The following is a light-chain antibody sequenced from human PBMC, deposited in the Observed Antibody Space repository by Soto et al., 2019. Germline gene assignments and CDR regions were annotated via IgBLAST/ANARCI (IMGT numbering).Light chain of an antibody. V-gene: IGKV3-20*01. J-gene: IGKJ1*01. CDR1: QSVSSSF. CDR3: QQYVTSPWA. Sequence: VLTKSPGTLSLSPGERATLSCRASQSVSSSFLAWYQQKPGHAPRLLIYGASNRATGIPDRFSGSGSGTDFTLTISRLEPEDFAVYYCQQYVTSPWAFGQGTKVAIE. CDR2: GAS.